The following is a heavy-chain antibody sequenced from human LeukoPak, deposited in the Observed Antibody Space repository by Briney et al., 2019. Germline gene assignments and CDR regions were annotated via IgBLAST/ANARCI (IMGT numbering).Heavy chain of an antibody. J-gene: IGHJ4*02. Sequence: GGSLRLSCAASGFTFSNAWMSWVRQAPGKGLEWVSSISSSSSYIYYADSVKGRFTISRVNAKNSLYPQMNSLRAEDTAVYYCARNSLGYCSSTSCYTWDYWGQGTLVTVSS. V-gene: IGHV3-21*01. CDR3: ARNSLGYCSSTSCYTWDY. CDR2: ISSSSSYI. CDR1: GFTFSNAW. D-gene: IGHD2-2*02.